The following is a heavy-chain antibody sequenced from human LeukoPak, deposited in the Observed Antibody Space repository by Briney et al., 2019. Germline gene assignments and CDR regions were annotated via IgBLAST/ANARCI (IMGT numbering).Heavy chain of an antibody. CDR2: IIPIFGTA. J-gene: IGHJ6*02. Sequence: SVKVSCKASGGTFSSYGISWVRQAPGQGLEWMGGIIPIFGTANYAQKFQGRVTITADESTSTAYMELSSLRSEDTAVYYCARKRGLGGSGSFWGMDVWGQGTTVTVSS. D-gene: IGHD3-10*01. CDR3: ARKRGLGGSGSFWGMDV. CDR1: GGTFSSYG. V-gene: IGHV1-69*01.